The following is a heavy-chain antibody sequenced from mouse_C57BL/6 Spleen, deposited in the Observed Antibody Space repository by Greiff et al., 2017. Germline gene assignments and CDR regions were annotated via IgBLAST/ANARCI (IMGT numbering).Heavy chain of an antibody. V-gene: IGHV6-6*01. J-gene: IGHJ1*03. CDR2: IRNKANNHAT. CDR3: TSITTVVDWYFDV. D-gene: IGHD1-1*01. Sequence: EVKVVESGGGLVQPGGSMKLSCAASGFTFSDAWMDWVRQSPEKGLEWVAEIRNKANNHATYYAESVKGRFTISRDDSKSSVYLQMNSLRAEDTGIYYCTSITTVVDWYFDVWGTGTTVTVSS. CDR1: GFTFSDAW.